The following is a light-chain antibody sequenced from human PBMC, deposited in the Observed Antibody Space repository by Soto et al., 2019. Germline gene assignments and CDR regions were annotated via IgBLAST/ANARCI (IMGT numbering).Light chain of an antibody. Sequence: EIVMTQSPATLSVSPGERATLSCRASQSVSSNLAWYQQKPGQAPRLLIYGASTRATGIPARFSGSGSGTVFTLTISSLQSEDFAVYYCQHYSNWPPCTFGQGTKVEIK. J-gene: IGKJ1*01. V-gene: IGKV3-15*01. CDR1: QSVSSN. CDR3: QHYSNWPPCT. CDR2: GAS.